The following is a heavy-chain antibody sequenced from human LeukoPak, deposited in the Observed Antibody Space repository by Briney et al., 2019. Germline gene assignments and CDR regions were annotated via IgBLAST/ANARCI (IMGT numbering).Heavy chain of an antibody. J-gene: IGHJ6*02. CDR3: AKDPGTVVVVSATPIGFGMDV. CDR2: ISGGGGRT. V-gene: IGHV3-23*01. CDR1: GLTFSSQA. D-gene: IGHD2-15*01. Sequence: GPSLGLSCAASGLTFSSQAMGSARPAPGKGLEWVSVISGGGGRTYNSYCAKCRYTISRDNSKNTLYLQRNSLRAEDTAVYYCAKDPGTVVVVSATPIGFGMDVWGQGATVTVSS.